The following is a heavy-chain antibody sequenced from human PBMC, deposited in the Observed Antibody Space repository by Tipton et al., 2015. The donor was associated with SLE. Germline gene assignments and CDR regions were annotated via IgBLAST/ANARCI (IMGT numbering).Heavy chain of an antibody. Sequence: TLSLTCAVSGGSISSGGYSWSWIRQPPGKGLEWIGYIYHSGSTYYNPSLKSRVTISVDTSKNQFSLKLSSVTAADTAVYYCARAPPLLGFQYWGQGTLITVSS. J-gene: IGHJ1*01. CDR1: GGSISSGGYS. CDR3: ARAPPLLGFQY. CDR2: IYHSGST. D-gene: IGHD3-16*01. V-gene: IGHV4-30-2*01.